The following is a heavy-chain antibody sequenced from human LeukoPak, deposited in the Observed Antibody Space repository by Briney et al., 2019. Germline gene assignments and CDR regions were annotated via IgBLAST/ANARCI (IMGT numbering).Heavy chain of an antibody. D-gene: IGHD6-19*01. CDR1: GFTFSSYA. J-gene: IGHJ5*02. CDR3: AKDLRIAVAVTPGWFDP. V-gene: IGHV3-23*01. Sequence: PGGSLRLSCAVSGFTFSSYAMSWVRQAPGKGLEWVSAISGSGGSTYYADSVKGRFTISRDNSKNTLYLQMNSLRAEDTAVYYCAKDLRIAVAVTPGWFDPWGQGTLVTVSS. CDR2: ISGSGGST.